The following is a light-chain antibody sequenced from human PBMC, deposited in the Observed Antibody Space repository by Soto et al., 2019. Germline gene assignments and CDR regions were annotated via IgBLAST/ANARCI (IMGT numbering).Light chain of an antibody. CDR1: QSISSSY. Sequence: EIVLTQSPGTLSLSPGERATLSCRASQSISSSYLAWYQQKPGQAPRLLIYDASSRATGIPDRFSGSGSGTDFTLTINRLEPEDYAVYHCQKYHSAPRTFGQGTKVDIK. J-gene: IGKJ1*01. CDR2: DAS. CDR3: QKYHSAPRT. V-gene: IGKV3-20*01.